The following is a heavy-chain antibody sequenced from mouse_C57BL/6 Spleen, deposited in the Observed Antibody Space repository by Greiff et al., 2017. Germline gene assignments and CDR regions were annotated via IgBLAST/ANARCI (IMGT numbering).Heavy chain of an antibody. CDR2: ISSGSSTI. Sequence: EVMLVESGGGLVKPGGSLKLSCAASGFTFSDYGMHWVRQAPEKGLEWVAYISSGSSTIYYADTVKGRFTISRDNAKNTLFLQMTSLRSEDTAMYYCARSPIYDATTRAYWGQGTLVTVSA. CDR1: GFTFSDYG. D-gene: IGHD2-3*01. V-gene: IGHV5-17*01. CDR3: ARSPIYDATTRAY. J-gene: IGHJ3*01.